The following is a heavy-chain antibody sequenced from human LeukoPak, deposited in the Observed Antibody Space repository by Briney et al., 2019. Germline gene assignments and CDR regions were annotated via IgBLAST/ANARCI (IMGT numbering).Heavy chain of an antibody. CDR2: IYYSGST. D-gene: IGHD3-10*01. CDR3: AAVRGVLSYYYMDV. V-gene: IGHV4-39*01. CDR1: GGSISSSSYY. J-gene: IGHJ6*03. Sequence: SETLSLTCTVSGGSISSSSYYWGWIRQSPGKGLEWIGSIYYSGSTYYNPSLKSRVTISVDTSKNQFSLKLSSVTAADTAVYYCAAVRGVLSYYYMDVWGKGTTVTISS.